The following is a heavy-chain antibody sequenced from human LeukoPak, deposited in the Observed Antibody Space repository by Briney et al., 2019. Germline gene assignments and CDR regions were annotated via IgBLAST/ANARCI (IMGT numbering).Heavy chain of an antibody. CDR1: GFTFSSYG. CDR2: IYRGGST. CDR3: ARERFYYYDSSDYYGIFDY. D-gene: IGHD3-22*01. J-gene: IGHJ4*02. Sequence: GRSLRLSCAASGFTFSSYGMHWVRQAPGKGLEWVSVIYRGGSTYYADSVKGRFTISRDNSKNTLYLQMNSLRAEDTAVYYCARERFYYYDSSDYYGIFDYWGQGTLVTVSS. V-gene: IGHV3-66*01.